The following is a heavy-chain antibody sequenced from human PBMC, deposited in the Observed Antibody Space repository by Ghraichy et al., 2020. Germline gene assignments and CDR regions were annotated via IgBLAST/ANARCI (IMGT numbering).Heavy chain of an antibody. V-gene: IGHV4-59*01. CDR2: IYYSGST. Sequence: SQTLSLTCTVSGGSISSYYWSWIRQPPGKGLEWIGYIYYSGSTNYNPSLKSRVTISVDTSKNQFSLKLSSVTAADTAVYYCARDQLTGYFDLWGRGTLVTVSS. D-gene: IGHD1-1*01. CDR3: ARDQLTGYFDL. CDR1: GGSISSYY. J-gene: IGHJ2*01.